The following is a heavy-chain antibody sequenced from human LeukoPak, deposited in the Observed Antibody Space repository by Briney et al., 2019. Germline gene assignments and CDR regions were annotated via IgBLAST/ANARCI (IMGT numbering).Heavy chain of an antibody. CDR1: GFAFSDYY. CDR2: IGSGGSTI. CDR3: ARGDFGDFDDKSHDF. V-gene: IGHV3-11*01. J-gene: IGHJ4*02. Sequence: GGSLRLSCAASGFAFSDYYMSWIRRTPGKGLEWSSYIGSGGSTIIYAASVQRRFTISRDNTTTPLHLHMSSLTVEDTAVYYCARGDFGDFDDKSHDFWGQGTLVTVSS. D-gene: IGHD4-17*01.